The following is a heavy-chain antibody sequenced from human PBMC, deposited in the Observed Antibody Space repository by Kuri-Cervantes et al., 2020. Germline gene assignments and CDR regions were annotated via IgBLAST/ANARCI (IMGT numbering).Heavy chain of an antibody. CDR1: GYSISSSYY. J-gene: IGHJ6*02. Sequence: SETLSLTCTVSGYSISSSYYWGWIRQPPGKGLEWIGSIYYSGSTYYNPSLKSRVTISVDTSKNQFSLKLSSVTAADTAVYYCARDRQRYGYYYGMDVWGQGTTVTVSS. V-gene: IGHV4-38-2*02. CDR2: IYYSGST. CDR3: ARDRQRYGYYYGMDV. D-gene: IGHD4-17*01.